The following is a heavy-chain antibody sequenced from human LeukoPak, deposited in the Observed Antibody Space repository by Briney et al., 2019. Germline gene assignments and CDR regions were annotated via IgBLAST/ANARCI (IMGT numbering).Heavy chain of an antibody. Sequence: ASVTVSCKASGYTFTSYDINWVRQAPGQGLEWMGWMNPNSGNTGYAQKFQGRVTMTRNTSISTAYMELSSLRSEDTAVYYCAREGFKAGDSSGYHGGPGFEPRVQGTLVTVSS. D-gene: IGHD3-22*01. CDR2: MNPNSGNT. CDR1: GYTFTSYD. CDR3: AREGFKAGDSSGYHGGPGFEP. J-gene: IGHJ5*02. V-gene: IGHV1-8*01.